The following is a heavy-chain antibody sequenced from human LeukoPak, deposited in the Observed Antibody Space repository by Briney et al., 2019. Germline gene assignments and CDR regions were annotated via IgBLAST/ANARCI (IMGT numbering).Heavy chain of an antibody. CDR2: INPNSGGT. CDR3: ARDGYNAPTDAFDI. D-gene: IGHD5-24*01. V-gene: IGHV1-2*02. CDR1: GYTFTGYY. J-gene: IGHJ3*02. Sequence: ASVKVSCKASGYTFTGYYMHWLRQAPGQGLERMGWINPNSGGTNYAQKFQGRVTMTRDTSISTAYMELSRLRSDDTAVYYCARDGYNAPTDAFDIWGQGTMVTVSS.